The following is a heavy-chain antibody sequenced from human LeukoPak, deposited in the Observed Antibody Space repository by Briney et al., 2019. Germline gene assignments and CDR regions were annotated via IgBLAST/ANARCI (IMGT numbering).Heavy chain of an antibody. Sequence: ASVTVSCKASGYTFTSYGISWVRQAPGQGLEWMGWISAYNGNTNYAQKLQGRVTMTTDTSTSTAYMELRSLRSDDTAVYYCARDPPSSGWPYYYYYGMDVWGQGTTVTVSS. V-gene: IGHV1-18*01. CDR3: ARDPPSSGWPYYYYYGMDV. D-gene: IGHD6-19*01. J-gene: IGHJ6*02. CDR1: GYTFTSYG. CDR2: ISAYNGNT.